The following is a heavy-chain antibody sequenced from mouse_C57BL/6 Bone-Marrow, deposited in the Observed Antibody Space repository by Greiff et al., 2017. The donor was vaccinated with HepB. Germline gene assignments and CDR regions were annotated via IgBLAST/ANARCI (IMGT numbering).Heavy chain of an antibody. D-gene: IGHD3-2*02. J-gene: IGHJ3*01. CDR2: IHPSDSDT. Sequence: QVQLQQPGAELVKPGASVKVSCKASGYTFTSYWMHWVKQRPGQGLEWIGRIHPSDSDTNYNQKFKAKATLTVDKSSSTAYMQLSSLTSEDSAVYYCAIDRQLRPFAYWGQGTLVTVSA. CDR3: AIDRQLRPFAY. CDR1: GYTFTSYW. V-gene: IGHV1-74*01.